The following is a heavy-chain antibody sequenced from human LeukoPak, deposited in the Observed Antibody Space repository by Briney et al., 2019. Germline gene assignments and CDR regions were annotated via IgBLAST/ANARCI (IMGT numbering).Heavy chain of an antibody. CDR2: IIPILGIA. CDR3: ARVSSRLAAAGTEYFDY. J-gene: IGHJ4*02. V-gene: IGHV1-69*04. D-gene: IGHD6-13*01. Sequence: ASVKVSCKASGGTFSSYAISWVRQAPGQGLEWMGRIIPILGIANYAQKFQGRVTITADKSTSTAYMELSSLRSEDTAVYYCARVSSRLAAAGTEYFDYWGQGTLVTVSS. CDR1: GGTFSSYA.